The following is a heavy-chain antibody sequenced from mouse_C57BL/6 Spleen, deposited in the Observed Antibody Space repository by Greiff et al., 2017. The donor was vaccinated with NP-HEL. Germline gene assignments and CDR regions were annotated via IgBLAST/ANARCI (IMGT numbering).Heavy chain of an antibody. CDR2: IRLKSDNYAT. D-gene: IGHD2-4*01. J-gene: IGHJ3*01. CDR3: TVYDYDDGSWFAY. Sequence: EVQLQESGGGLVQPGGSMKLSCVASGFTFSNYWMNWVRQSPEKGLEWVAQIRLKSDNYATHYAESVKGRFTISRDDSKSSVYLQMNNLRAEDTGIYYCTVYDYDDGSWFAYWGQGTLVTVSA. V-gene: IGHV6-3*01. CDR1: GFTFSNYW.